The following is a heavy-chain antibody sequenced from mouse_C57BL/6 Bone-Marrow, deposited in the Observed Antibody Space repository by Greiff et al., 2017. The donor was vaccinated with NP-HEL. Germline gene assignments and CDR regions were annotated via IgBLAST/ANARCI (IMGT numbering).Heavy chain of an antibody. V-gene: IGHV1-81*01. J-gene: IGHJ3*01. Sequence: QVQLQQSGAELARPGASVTLSCKASGYTFTSYGISWVKQRTGQGLEWIGEIYPRSGNTYYNEKFKGKATLTADKSSSTAYMELRSLTSEDSAVYFCARRFAYWGQGTLVTVSA. CDR2: IYPRSGNT. CDR1: GYTFTSYG. CDR3: ARRFAY.